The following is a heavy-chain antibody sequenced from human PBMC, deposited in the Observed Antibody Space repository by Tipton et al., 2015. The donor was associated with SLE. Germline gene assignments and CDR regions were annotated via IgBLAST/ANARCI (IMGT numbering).Heavy chain of an antibody. D-gene: IGHD5-18*01. V-gene: IGHV4-59*01. Sequence: TLSLTCSVTGDSICGSYWNWIRQSPGKGLEWIGYVYDTERPIYNPSLQSRVTISSDMSKSQLSLRLTSVTVADTGVYYCARATDTAMAAGWFASWGQGTLVTVSS. CDR1: GDSICGSY. CDR3: ARATDTAMAAGWFAS. CDR2: VYDTERP. J-gene: IGHJ5*01.